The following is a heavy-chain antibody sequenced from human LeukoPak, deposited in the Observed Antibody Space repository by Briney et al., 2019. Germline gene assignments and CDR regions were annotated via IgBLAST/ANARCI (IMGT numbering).Heavy chain of an antibody. Sequence: PSETLSLTCTVSGGSLSTHYWTWVRQPPGKGLEWIGYISYIGSTNYNPSLKSRVTISVDTSKNQFSLKLRSLTAADTAVYFCAGDLTAVTKGLDIWGQGTMVTVSS. CDR3: AGDLTAVTKGLDI. CDR1: GGSLSTHY. J-gene: IGHJ3*02. D-gene: IGHD4-17*01. V-gene: IGHV4-59*11. CDR2: ISYIGST.